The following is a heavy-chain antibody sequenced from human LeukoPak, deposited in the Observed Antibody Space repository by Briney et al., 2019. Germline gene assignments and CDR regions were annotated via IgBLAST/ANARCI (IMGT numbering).Heavy chain of an antibody. V-gene: IGHV3-23*01. D-gene: IGHD3-9*01. CDR1: GFTFSSYA. CDR3: AKDILTGPHYFDY. CDR2: ISGSGGNT. Sequence: PGGSLRLSCAASGFTFSSYAMSWVRQAPGKGLEWVSAISGSGGNTYYADSVKGRFTISRDNSKKTLYLQMNSLRAGDTAVYYCAKDILTGPHYFDYWGQGTLVTVSS. J-gene: IGHJ4*02.